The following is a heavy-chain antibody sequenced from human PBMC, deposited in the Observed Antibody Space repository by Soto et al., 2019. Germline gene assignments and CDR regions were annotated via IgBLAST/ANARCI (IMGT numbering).Heavy chain of an antibody. V-gene: IGHV4-4*02. CDR2: IYHSGST. CDR1: GGSISSSNW. CDR3: ASFTMVRGVITSYGMDV. Sequence: QVQLQESGPGLVKPSGTLSLTCAVSGGSISSSNWWSWVRQPPGKGLEWIGEIYHSGSTNYNPSLKCRVTISVDKSKNPFPLKLSSVTAADTAVYYCASFTMVRGVITSYGMDVWGQGTTVTVSS. J-gene: IGHJ6*02. D-gene: IGHD3-10*01.